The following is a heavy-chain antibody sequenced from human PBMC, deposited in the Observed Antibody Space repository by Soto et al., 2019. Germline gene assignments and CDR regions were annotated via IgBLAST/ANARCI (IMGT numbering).Heavy chain of an antibody. J-gene: IGHJ6*02. CDR3: ARLYSSGWYRSYYYYGMDV. CDR2: IYYSGST. D-gene: IGHD6-19*01. Sequence: SETLSLTCTVSGGSISSSSYYWGWIRQPPGKGLEWIGSIYYSGSTYYNPSLKSRVTISVDTSKNQFSLKLSSVTAADTAVYYCARLYSSGWYRSYYYYGMDVWGQGTTVTVSS. CDR1: GGSISSSSYY. V-gene: IGHV4-39*01.